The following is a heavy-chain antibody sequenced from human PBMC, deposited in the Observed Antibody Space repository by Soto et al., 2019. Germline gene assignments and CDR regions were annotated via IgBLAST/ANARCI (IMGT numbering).Heavy chain of an antibody. D-gene: IGHD1-1*01. CDR1: DGSLSSSY. CDR2: IYYSGST. J-gene: IGHJ6*02. CDR3: ARECWFPARGTTVYSYLAMDV. V-gene: IGHV4-59*01. Sequence: PSKPLYLTCTVSDGSLSSSYWSWVRQPPGKGLEWIGYIYYSGSTNYNPSLKSRVTISVDTSKNQFSLKLSSVTAAETAVYYCARECWFPARGTTVYSYLAMDVWGQGTAV.